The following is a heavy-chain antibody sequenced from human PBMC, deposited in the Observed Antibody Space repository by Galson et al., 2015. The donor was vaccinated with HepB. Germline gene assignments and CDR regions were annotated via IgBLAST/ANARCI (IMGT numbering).Heavy chain of an antibody. V-gene: IGHV4-39*01. D-gene: IGHD1-14*01. CDR3: ARLDRESRGNQGSVDY. CDR1: GGSISSSSYY. Sequence: SETLSLTCTVSGGSISSSSYYWGWIRQPPGKGLEWIGSIYYSGSTYYNPSLKSRVTISVDTSKNQFSLKLSSVTAADTAVYYCARLDRESRGNQGSVDYWGQGTLVTVSS. J-gene: IGHJ4*02. CDR2: IYYSGST.